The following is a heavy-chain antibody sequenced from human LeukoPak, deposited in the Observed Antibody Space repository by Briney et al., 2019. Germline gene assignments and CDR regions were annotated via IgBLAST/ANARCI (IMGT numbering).Heavy chain of an antibody. J-gene: IGHJ4*02. CDR2: IYYSGST. D-gene: IGHD3-16*01. V-gene: IGHV4-39*01. Sequence: PSETLSLTCTVSGGSISSTTYYWGWIRRPPGKGLEWIGSIYYSGSTYYNPSLKSRVTVSVDTSKNQFSLKQSAVTAADTAVYYCVRGSTLRHYQYWGQGTLVTVSS. CDR1: GGSISSTTYY. CDR3: VRGSTLRHYQY.